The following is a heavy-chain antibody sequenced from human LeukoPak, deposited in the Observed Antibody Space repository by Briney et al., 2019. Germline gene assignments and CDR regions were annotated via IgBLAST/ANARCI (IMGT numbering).Heavy chain of an antibody. CDR1: GFTFSSYA. V-gene: IGHV3-23*01. CDR3: XXNRGTNFDY. CDR2: ISGSGDST. J-gene: IGHJ4*02. D-gene: IGHD2/OR15-2a*01. Sequence: GGSLRPPCAASGFTFSSYAMSWVRHAPGKGLEGVSTISGSGDSTYYADSVKGRFTSSRDNSKNTLYLQMNSLRAEDKAVYDXXXNRGTNFDYWGQGTLVTVS.